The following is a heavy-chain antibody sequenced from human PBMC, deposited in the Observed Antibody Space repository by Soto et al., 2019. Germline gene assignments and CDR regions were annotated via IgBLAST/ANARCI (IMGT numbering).Heavy chain of an antibody. Sequence: QVQLVQSGAEVKKPGASVKVSCKASGYTFTSFYMHWVRQAPGQGLEWMGMISPRGNSTTYTQRFQGRLTMTGDTYTSTVYSELSSLISEDTAVYYCARALKGIEAVGDYWGQGALFTVSS. CDR2: ISPRGNST. V-gene: IGHV1-46*01. D-gene: IGHD6-13*01. CDR3: ARALKGIEAVGDY. CDR1: GYTFTSFY. J-gene: IGHJ4*02.